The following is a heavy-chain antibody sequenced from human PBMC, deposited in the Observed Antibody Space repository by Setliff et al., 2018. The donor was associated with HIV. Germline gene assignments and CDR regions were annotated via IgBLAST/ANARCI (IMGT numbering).Heavy chain of an antibody. CDR1: GYSFTAYQ. Sequence: ASVKVSCKPFGYSFTAYQINWVRQATGQALEWMAWMNPSTGEVGYAQKFQGRLAMTRDSSANIAYMELRGLRSEDTAIYYCARPSHVYGDNGPLGYWGQGTLVTVS. J-gene: IGHJ4*02. CDR2: MNPSTGEV. V-gene: IGHV1-8*01. D-gene: IGHD2-21*01. CDR3: ARPSHVYGDNGPLGY.